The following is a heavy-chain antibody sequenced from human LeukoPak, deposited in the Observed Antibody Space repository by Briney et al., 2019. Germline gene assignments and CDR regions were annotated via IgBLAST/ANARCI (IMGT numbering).Heavy chain of an antibody. D-gene: IGHD5-12*01. V-gene: IGHV3-30-3*01. J-gene: IGHJ4*02. CDR3: ARGLWYGGYPGYPDY. CDR1: GFTFSSYA. Sequence: GGSLRLSCAASGFTFSSYAMHWVRQAPGKGLEWVAVIPYDGSNKYYADSVKGRFTISRDNSKNTLYLQMNSLRAEDTAVYYCARGLWYGGYPGYPDYWGQGTLVTVSS. CDR2: IPYDGSNK.